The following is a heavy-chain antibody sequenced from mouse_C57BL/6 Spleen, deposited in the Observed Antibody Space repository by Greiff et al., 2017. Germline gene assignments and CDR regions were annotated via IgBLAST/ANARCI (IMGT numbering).Heavy chain of an antibody. V-gene: IGHV5-17*01. CDR3: ARPDYYGSDAMDY. J-gene: IGHJ4*01. D-gene: IGHD1-1*01. CDR2: ISSGSSTI. Sequence: EVMLVESGGGLVKPGGSLKLSCAASGFPFSDYGMHWVRQAPEKGLEWVAYISSGSSTIYYADTVKGRFTISRDNAKNTLFLQMTSLRSEDTAMYYCARPDYYGSDAMDYWGQGTSVTVSS. CDR1: GFPFSDYG.